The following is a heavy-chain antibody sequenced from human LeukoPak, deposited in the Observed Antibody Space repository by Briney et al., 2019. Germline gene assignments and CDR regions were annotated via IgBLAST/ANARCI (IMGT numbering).Heavy chain of an antibody. J-gene: IGHJ5*02. V-gene: IGHV1-24*01. CDR1: GYTLTELS. CDR3: ATDQVGVVGEDWFDP. D-gene: IGHD1-26*01. Sequence: ASVKVSCKVSGYTLTELSMHWVRQAPGKGLEWMGGFDPEDGETIYAQKFQGRVTMTEDTSTDTAYMELSSLRSEDTAVYYCATDQVGVVGEDWFDPWGQGTLVTVSS. CDR2: FDPEDGET.